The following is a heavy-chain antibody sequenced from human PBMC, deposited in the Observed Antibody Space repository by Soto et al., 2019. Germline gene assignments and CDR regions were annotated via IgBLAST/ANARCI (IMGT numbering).Heavy chain of an antibody. J-gene: IGHJ3*02. CDR2: ISAYNGNT. Sequence: QVQLVQSGAEVKKPGASVKVSCKASGYTFTSYGISWVRQAPGQGLEWMGWISAYNGNTNYAQKLQGRVTMTTDTPKSTAYMELRSRKYDDTAVYYGAGGAAAGKRGAFDIWGKGKMVTVSS. CDR3: AGGAAAGKRGAFDI. V-gene: IGHV1-18*01. D-gene: IGHD6-13*01. CDR1: GYTFTSYG.